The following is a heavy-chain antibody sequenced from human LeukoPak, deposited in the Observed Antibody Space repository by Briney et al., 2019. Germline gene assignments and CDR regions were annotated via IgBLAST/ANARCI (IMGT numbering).Heavy chain of an antibody. CDR1: GFTFSSYA. Sequence: GGSLRLSCAASGFTFSSYAMSWVRQAPGKGLEWVSAISASRGNTYYADSVKGRFTISRDNSKNTLNLQMDSLRAEDTAVYYCAKAFSYGSGSNYKSFGYWGQGTLVTVSS. CDR3: AKAFSYGSGSNYKSFGY. CDR2: ISASRGNT. V-gene: IGHV3-23*01. J-gene: IGHJ4*02. D-gene: IGHD3-10*01.